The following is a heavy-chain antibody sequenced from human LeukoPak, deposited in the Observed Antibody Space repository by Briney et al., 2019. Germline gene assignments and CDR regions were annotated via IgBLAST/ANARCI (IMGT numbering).Heavy chain of an antibody. CDR1: GGSISSSSYY. D-gene: IGHD6-19*01. CDR2: IYYSGST. Sequence: SETLSLTCTVSGGSISSSSYYWGWIRQPPGKGLEWIGSIYYSGSTYYNPSLKSRVTVSVDTSKNQFSLKLSSVTAADTAVYYCARHTYSSGWAFDYWGQGTLVTVSS. CDR3: ARHTYSSGWAFDY. J-gene: IGHJ4*02. V-gene: IGHV4-39*01.